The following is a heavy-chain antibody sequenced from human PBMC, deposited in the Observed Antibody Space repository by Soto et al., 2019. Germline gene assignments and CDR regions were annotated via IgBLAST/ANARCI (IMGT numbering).Heavy chain of an antibody. CDR3: ARDRVITGPYYYYGLAV. CDR1: GGSISSYY. J-gene: IGHJ6*02. CDR2: IYYSGST. Sequence: SETLSLTCTVSGGSISSYYWSWIRQPPGKGLEWIGYIYYSGSTNYNPSLRSRVTISVDTSKNQFSLKLSSVTAADTAVYYCARDRVITGPYYYYGLAVWGQGTTVTVSS. V-gene: IGHV4-59*01. D-gene: IGHD1-20*01.